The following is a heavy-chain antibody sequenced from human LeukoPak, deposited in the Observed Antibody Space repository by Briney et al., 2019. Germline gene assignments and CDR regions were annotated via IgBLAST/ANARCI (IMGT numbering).Heavy chain of an antibody. D-gene: IGHD3-10*01. V-gene: IGHV1-3*01. CDR1: GYTFTSYA. CDR3: ARGQPPMVRGVRFDY. CDR2: INAGNGNT. J-gene: IGHJ4*02. Sequence: GASVKVSCKASGYTFTSYAMHWVRQAPGQRLEWMGWINAGNGNTKYSQKFQGRVTITRDTSASTAYMELSSLRSEDTAMYYCARGQPPMVRGVRFDYCGQGTLVTVSS.